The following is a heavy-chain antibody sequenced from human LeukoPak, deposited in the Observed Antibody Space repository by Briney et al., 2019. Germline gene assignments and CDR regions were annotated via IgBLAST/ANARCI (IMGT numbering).Heavy chain of an antibody. V-gene: IGHV5-51*01. Sequence: GESLKISCKASGNSITTYWIGWVRQKPGKGLEWMGLIFPGDSDTKYSPSFQGHVTISADKSISTAYLQWSSLKASDTAMYYCATYFAGAETFDIWGQGTMVTVSS. CDR1: GNSITTYW. D-gene: IGHD3-16*01. CDR2: IFPGDSDT. CDR3: ATYFAGAETFDI. J-gene: IGHJ3*02.